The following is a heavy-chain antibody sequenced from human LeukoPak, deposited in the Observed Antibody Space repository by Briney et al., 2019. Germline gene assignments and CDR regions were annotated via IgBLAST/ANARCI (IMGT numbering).Heavy chain of an antibody. Sequence: GASVKVSCKASGYTFTNYYIHWVRQAPGQGLEWMGIINPGGRSTSYAQKFQGRVTMTRDTSTSTVYMELSSLRSEDTAVYYCARAKPKNMVRGLIMRRESRYYFDYWGQGTLVTVSS. CDR2: INPGGRST. CDR3: ARAKPKNMVRGLIMRRESRYYFDY. J-gene: IGHJ4*02. D-gene: IGHD3-10*01. CDR1: GYTFTNYY. V-gene: IGHV1-46*01.